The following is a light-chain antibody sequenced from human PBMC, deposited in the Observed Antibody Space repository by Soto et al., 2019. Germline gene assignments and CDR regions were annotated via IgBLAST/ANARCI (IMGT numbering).Light chain of an antibody. J-gene: IGKJ1*01. CDR1: QSVLYTSHNKNY. V-gene: IGKV4-1*01. CDR2: WAS. Sequence: DIVMTQSPDSLAVSLGERATINCKPSQSVLYTSHNKNYLSWYQHKPGQPPKMLIYWASTRESGVPDRFSGSGSGTDFTLTISGLQAEDVAVYYCQQYYSTPPTFGQGTKVEIK. CDR3: QQYYSTPPT.